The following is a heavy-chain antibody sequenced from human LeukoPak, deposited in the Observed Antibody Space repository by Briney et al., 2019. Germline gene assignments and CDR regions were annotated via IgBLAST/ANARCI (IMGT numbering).Heavy chain of an antibody. CDR2: ISGGGGST. Sequence: GGSLRLSCAASGFTFSLDAMSWVRQAPGKGLEWVSVISGGGGSTYYADSVKGRFTISRDNSKYTLYLQMNSLRAEDTAEYSCAKDGRAGDYYYYYRDFWAKGTTVTV. D-gene: IGHD1-26*01. V-gene: IGHV3-23*01. CDR1: GFTFSLDA. CDR3: AKDGRAGDYYYYYRDF. J-gene: IGHJ6*03.